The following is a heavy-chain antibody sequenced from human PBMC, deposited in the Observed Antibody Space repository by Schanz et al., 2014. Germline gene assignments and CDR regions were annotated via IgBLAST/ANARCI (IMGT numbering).Heavy chain of an antibody. D-gene: IGHD6-19*01. J-gene: IGHJ4*02. CDR1: GFTFSSYG. V-gene: IGHV3-30*19. CDR3: TRDNSHWLIDY. Sequence: QVQLVESGGGVVQPGRSLRLSCAASGFTFSSYGMHWVRQAPGKGLEWVAAITTAGTKMYYADSVRGRFTVSRDNSKNTLYLEVNSLRPEDTALYCCTRDNSHWLIDYWGQGTLVTVSS. CDR2: ITTAGTKM.